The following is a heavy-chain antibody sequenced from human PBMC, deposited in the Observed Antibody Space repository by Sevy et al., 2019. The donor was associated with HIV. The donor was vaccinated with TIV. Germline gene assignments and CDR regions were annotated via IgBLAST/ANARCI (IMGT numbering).Heavy chain of an antibody. Sequence: SETLSLTCTVSGGSISSSSYYWGWIRQPPGKGLEWIGSIYYSGSTYYNPSLKCRVTISVDTSKNQFSLKLSSVTAADTAVYYCARRRSREKGPDPWGQGTLVTVSS. CDR1: GGSISSSSYY. CDR2: IYYSGST. J-gene: IGHJ5*02. V-gene: IGHV4-39*01. D-gene: IGHD4-17*01. CDR3: ARRRSREKGPDP.